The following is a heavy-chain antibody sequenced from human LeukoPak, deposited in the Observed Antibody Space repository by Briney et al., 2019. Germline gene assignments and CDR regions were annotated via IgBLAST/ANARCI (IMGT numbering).Heavy chain of an antibody. D-gene: IGHD4-23*01. CDR1: GFTVSSNY. CDR2: IYSGGST. CDR3: ARGRDDYGGNELDY. V-gene: IGHV3-53*01. Sequence: ETLSLTCTASGFTVSSNYMSWVRQAPGKGLEWVSVIYSGGSTYYADSVKGRFTISRDNSKNTLYLQMNSLRAEDTAVYYCARGRDDYGGNELDYWGQGTLVTVSS. J-gene: IGHJ4*02.